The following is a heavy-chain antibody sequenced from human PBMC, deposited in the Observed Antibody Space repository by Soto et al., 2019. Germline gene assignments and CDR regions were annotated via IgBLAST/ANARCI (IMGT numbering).Heavy chain of an antibody. Sequence: QVQLVQSGAEVKKPGSSVKVSCKASGGTFSSYTISWVRQAPGQGLEWMGRIIPILGIANYAQKFQGRVPITADKSTSTAYMELSSLRSEDTAVYYCLAAAGTEGFDYWGQGTLVTVSS. CDR1: GGTFSSYT. CDR3: LAAAGTEGFDY. V-gene: IGHV1-69*02. CDR2: IIPILGIA. J-gene: IGHJ4*02. D-gene: IGHD6-13*01.